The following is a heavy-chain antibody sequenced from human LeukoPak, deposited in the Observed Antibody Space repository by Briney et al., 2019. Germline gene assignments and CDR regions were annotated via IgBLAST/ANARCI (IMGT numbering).Heavy chain of an antibody. J-gene: IGHJ4*02. CDR3: ARIDRYYDILTGYYKGSSYGY. CDR2: INHSGST. Sequence: PGGSLRLSCAASGFTFSSYSMNWIRQPPGKGLEWIGEINHSGSTNYNPSLKSRVTISVDTSKNQFSLKLSSVTAADTAVYYCARIDRYYDILTGYYKGSSYGYWGQGTLVTVSS. D-gene: IGHD3-9*01. V-gene: IGHV4-34*01. CDR1: GFTFSSYS.